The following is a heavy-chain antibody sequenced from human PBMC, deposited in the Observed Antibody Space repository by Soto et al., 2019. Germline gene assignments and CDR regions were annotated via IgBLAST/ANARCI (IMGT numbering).Heavy chain of an antibody. V-gene: IGHV5-51*01. J-gene: IGHJ6*02. D-gene: IGHD3-22*01. CDR1: GYSLTSYW. CDR2: IYPGDSDT. CDR3: ARRGSSCYYNYYYYGMDV. Sequence: GESLKIFCKGSGYSLTSYWVGWVRQMPGKGLEWVGIIYPGDSDTRYSASFPGPFPIPADKSISPAYLQWSSLKASDTSMYYCARRGSSCYYNYYYYGMDVWGQGTTVTVSS.